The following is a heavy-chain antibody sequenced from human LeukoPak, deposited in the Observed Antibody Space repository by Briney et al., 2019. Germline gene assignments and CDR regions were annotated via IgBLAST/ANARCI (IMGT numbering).Heavy chain of an antibody. V-gene: IGHV3-15*04. CDR1: GFIFSNAW. CDR2: IESKTDGGTT. J-gene: IGHJ5*02. CDR3: TTEGYYGSGSYYT. D-gene: IGHD3-10*01. Sequence: GGSLRLSCAASGFIFSNAWMSWVRQAPGKGLEWVGRIESKTDGGTTDYAAPVKGRFTISRDDSKNTLYLQMNSLKTEDTAVYHCTTEGYYGSGSYYTWGQGTLVTVSS.